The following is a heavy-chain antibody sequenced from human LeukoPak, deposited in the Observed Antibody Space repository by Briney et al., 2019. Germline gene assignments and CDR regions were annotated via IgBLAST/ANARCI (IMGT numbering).Heavy chain of an antibody. Sequence: GGSLRLSCAASGFTFSSYGMHWVRQAPGKGLEWVAFIRYDGSNKYYAVSVKGRFTISRDNSKNTLYLQMNSLRAEDTAVYYCARDTGYYYDSSGYAPFDYWGQGTLVTVSS. D-gene: IGHD3-22*01. V-gene: IGHV3-30*02. CDR1: GFTFSSYG. J-gene: IGHJ4*02. CDR3: ARDTGYYYDSSGYAPFDY. CDR2: IRYDGSNK.